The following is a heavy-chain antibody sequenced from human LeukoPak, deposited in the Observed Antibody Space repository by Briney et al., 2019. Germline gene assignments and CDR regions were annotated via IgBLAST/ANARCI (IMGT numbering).Heavy chain of an antibody. V-gene: IGHV4-34*01. Sequence: PSETLSLTCAVYGGSFSGYYWSWIRQPPGKGLEWIGEINHSGSTNYNPSLKSRVTISVDTSKNQFSLKLSSVTAADTAVYYCARGAERDFQHWGPGTLVTVSS. CDR2: INHSGST. J-gene: IGHJ1*01. CDR1: GGSFSGYY. D-gene: IGHD5-24*01. CDR3: ARGAERDFQH.